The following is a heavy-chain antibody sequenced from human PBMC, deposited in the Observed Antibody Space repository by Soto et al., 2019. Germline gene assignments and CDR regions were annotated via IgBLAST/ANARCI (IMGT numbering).Heavy chain of an antibody. V-gene: IGHV4-39*01. Sequence: SETLSLTCTVSGGSISSSSYYWGWIRQPPGKGLEWIGSIYYSGSTYYNPSLKSRVTISVDTSKNQFSLKLSSVTAADTAVYYCARHRSGWYYFDYWGQGTLVTAPQ. CDR2: IYYSGST. CDR3: ARHRSGWYYFDY. CDR1: GGSISSSSYY. J-gene: IGHJ4*02. D-gene: IGHD6-19*01.